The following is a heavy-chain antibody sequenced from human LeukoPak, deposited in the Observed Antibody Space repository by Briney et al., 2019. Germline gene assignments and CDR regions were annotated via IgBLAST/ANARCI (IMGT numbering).Heavy chain of an antibody. D-gene: IGHD3-10*01. CDR1: GGSISSGGYS. Sequence: PSQTLSLTCAVSGGSISSGGYSWSWIRQPPGKGLEWIGYIYYSGSTYYNPSLKSRVTISVDTSKNQFSLKLSSVTAADTAVYYCARAAPPTMVRGVIAHNWFDPWGQGTLVTVSS. CDR3: ARAAPPTMVRGVIAHNWFDP. CDR2: IYYSGST. J-gene: IGHJ5*02. V-gene: IGHV4-30-4*07.